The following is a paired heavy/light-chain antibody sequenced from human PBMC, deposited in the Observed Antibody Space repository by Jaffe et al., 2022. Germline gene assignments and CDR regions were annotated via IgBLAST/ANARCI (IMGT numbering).Heavy chain of an antibody. J-gene: IGHJ4*02. V-gene: IGHV4-59*01. CDR3: ARAVGNTIFFDY. CDR2: IYYSGGT. D-gene: IGHD1-26*01. CDR1: GGSTSNYY. Sequence: QVQLQESGPGLVKPSETLSLTCTVSGGSTSNYYWSWIRQSPGTGLEWIGYIYYSGGTSYNPSLKSRVTISVATSKNQFSLRLSSVTAADTAVYYCARAVGNTIFFDYWGQGTLVTVSS.
Light chain of an antibody. CDR3: QQYYISPVT. Sequence: DIVMTQSPDSLAVSLGERATINCKSSQNVLHSSNNKNYLAWYQQKPGQPPKLLIYLASTRESGVPDRFSGSGSGTDFTLTISSLQAEDVAVYYCQQYYISPVTFGPGTKVDIK. J-gene: IGKJ3*01. CDR2: LAS. CDR1: QNVLHSSNNKNY. V-gene: IGKV4-1*01.